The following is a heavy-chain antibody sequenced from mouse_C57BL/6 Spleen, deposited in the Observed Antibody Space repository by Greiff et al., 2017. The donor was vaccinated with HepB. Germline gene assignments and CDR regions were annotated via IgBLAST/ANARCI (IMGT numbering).Heavy chain of an antibody. J-gene: IGHJ2*01. CDR2: INPYNGGT. CDR1: GYTFTDYY. CDR3: ASPSSGTGFDY. V-gene: IGHV1-19*01. D-gene: IGHD4-1*01. Sequence: EVQLQQSGPVLVKPGASVKMSCKASGYTFTDYYMNWVKQSHGKSLEWIGVINPYNGGTSYNQKFKGKATLTVDKSSSTAYMELNSLTSEDSAVYYCASPSSGTGFDYWGQGTTLTVSS.